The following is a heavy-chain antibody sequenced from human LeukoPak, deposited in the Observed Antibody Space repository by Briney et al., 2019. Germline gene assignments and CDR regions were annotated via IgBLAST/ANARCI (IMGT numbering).Heavy chain of an antibody. CDR1: VYVFINYY. CDR2: INPKSGAT. Sequence: ASVKVSCKTSVYVFINYYIHWVRLAPGQGLQWMGWINPKSGATNYAQSFQGRVTMTRDTSISTAYMELSRLRSDDTAVYYCAREYDFWSGYSPYYFDYWGQGTLVTVSS. J-gene: IGHJ4*02. V-gene: IGHV1-2*02. D-gene: IGHD3-3*01. CDR3: AREYDFWSGYSPYYFDY.